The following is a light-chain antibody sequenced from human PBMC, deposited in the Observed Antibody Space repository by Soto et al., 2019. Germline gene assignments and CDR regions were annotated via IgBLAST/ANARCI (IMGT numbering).Light chain of an antibody. V-gene: IGLV2-14*01. Sequence: QSVLTQPASVSGSPGQSITISCTGTSSDIGGYDYVSWYQQHPGKAHRLLIYDVSNRPSGISNRFSGSKSGNTASLTISGLQAEDEADYYCCSYMTSSSLNFVFGSGTKVTVL. J-gene: IGLJ1*01. CDR1: SSDIGGYDY. CDR3: CSYMTSSSLNFV. CDR2: DVS.